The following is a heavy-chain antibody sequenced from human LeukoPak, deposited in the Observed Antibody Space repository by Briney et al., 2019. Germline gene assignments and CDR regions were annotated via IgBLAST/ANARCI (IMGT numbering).Heavy chain of an antibody. CDR1: GFTVSSNY. V-gene: IGHV3-66*01. Sequence: PGGSLRLSCTVSGFTVSSNYMSWVRQAPGKGLEWVSVIYSGGSTYYADSVKGRFTISRDNSKNTLYLQMNSLRAEDTAVYYCATNVPSDYWGQGTLVTVSS. J-gene: IGHJ4*02. CDR3: ATNVPSDY. CDR2: IYSGGST.